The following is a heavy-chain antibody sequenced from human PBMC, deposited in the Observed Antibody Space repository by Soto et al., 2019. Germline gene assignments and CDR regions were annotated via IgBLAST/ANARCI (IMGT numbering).Heavy chain of an antibody. CDR3: ARDVIAGGV. J-gene: IGHJ6*02. Sequence: DVRLVESGGVVVQPGGSLRLSCAASGFTFDDFAMHWVRQAPGKGLEWVSLISWDAASTYYADSVKGRFTISRDNSKNSLYLQMNSLTTEDTALYYCARDVIAGGVWGQGTTVTVSS. CDR2: ISWDAAST. D-gene: IGHD3-16*02. CDR1: GFTFDDFA. V-gene: IGHV3-43*01.